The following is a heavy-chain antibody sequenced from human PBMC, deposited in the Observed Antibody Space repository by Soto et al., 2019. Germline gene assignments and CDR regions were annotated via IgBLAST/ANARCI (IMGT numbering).Heavy chain of an antibody. V-gene: IGHV4-4*07. CDR1: GGSISSYY. D-gene: IGHD6-13*01. CDR3: ARGVRSSWYYGWFDP. Sequence: SETLSLTCTVSGGSISSYYWSWIRQPAGKGLEWIGRIYTSGSTNYNPSLKSRVTMSVGTSKNQFSLKLSSVTAADTAVYYCARGVRSSWYYGWFDPWGQGTLVTVSS. CDR2: IYTSGST. J-gene: IGHJ5*02.